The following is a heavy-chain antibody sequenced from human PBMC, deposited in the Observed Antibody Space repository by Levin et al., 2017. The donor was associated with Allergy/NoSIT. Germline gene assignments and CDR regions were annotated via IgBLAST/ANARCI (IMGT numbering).Heavy chain of an antibody. CDR2: IWNDGSDT. CDR1: GFTFSTYG. Sequence: SGGSLRLSCIASGFTFSTYGMHWVRQAPGRGLEWVAIIWNDGSDTYYGDSVKGRFTISRDDSKNTLYLQMNSLRDEDTAIYYCARWGIAEAGTIDYWGQGTPVTVSS. V-gene: IGHV3-33*01. CDR3: ARWGIAEAGTIDY. D-gene: IGHD6-13*01. J-gene: IGHJ4*02.